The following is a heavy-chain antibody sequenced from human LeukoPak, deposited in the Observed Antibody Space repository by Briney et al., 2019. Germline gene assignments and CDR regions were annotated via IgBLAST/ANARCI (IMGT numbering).Heavy chain of an antibody. CDR3: ARERIAAAGKTYYYYGMDV. V-gene: IGHV3-53*01. CDR2: IYSGGST. J-gene: IGHJ6*02. CDR1: GFTVSSNY. D-gene: IGHD6-13*01. Sequence: GGSLRLSCADSGFTVSSNYMSWVRQAPGKGLEWVSVIYSGGSTYYADSVKGRFTISRDNSKNTLYLQMNSLRAEDTAVYYCARERIAAAGKTYYYYGMDVWGQGTTVTVSS.